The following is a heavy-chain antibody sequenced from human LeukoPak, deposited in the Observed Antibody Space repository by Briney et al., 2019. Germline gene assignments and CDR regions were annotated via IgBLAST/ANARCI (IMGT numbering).Heavy chain of an antibody. CDR3: ASVFDS. CDR1: GFTFSSYG. V-gene: IGHV3-48*03. CDR2: ISSSGSTI. J-gene: IGHJ4*02. Sequence: GGSLRLSCAASGFTFSSYGMNWVRQAPGKGLEWVSYISSSGSTIYYADSVKGRFTISRDNAKNTVSLQMNSLSAEDTAVYYCASVFDSWGQGFLVTVSS.